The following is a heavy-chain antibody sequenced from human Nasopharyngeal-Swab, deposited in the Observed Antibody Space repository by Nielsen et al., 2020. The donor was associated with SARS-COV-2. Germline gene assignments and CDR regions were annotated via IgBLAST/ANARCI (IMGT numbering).Heavy chain of an antibody. CDR3: ARVAGITIFTDTTFDY. CDR1: GFTFDDYA. V-gene: IGHV3-9*01. D-gene: IGHD3-9*01. CDR2: ISWNSGSI. Sequence: SLKISCAASGFTFDDYAMHWVRQAPGKGLEWVSGISWNSGSIGYADSVKGRFTISRDNSKNTLYLQMNSLRAEDTAVYYCARVAGITIFTDTTFDYWGQGTLVTVSS. J-gene: IGHJ4*02.